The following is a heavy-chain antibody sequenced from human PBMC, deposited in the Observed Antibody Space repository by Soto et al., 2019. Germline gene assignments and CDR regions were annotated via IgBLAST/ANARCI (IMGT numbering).Heavy chain of an antibody. D-gene: IGHD1-20*01. CDR3: VRVGHITCFDP. Sequence: PSETLSLTCTVSGGSISSYYWSWIRQPPGKGLEWIGYISYSKNTYYNPSLKSRITISVDTSKNQFSLKLSSVTAADTAVYYCVRVGHITCFDPWGQGTLVTVSS. V-gene: IGHV4-59*04. CDR1: GGSISSYY. J-gene: IGHJ5*02. CDR2: ISYSKNT.